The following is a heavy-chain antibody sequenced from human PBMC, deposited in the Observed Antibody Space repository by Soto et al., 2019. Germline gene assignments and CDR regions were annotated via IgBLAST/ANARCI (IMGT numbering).Heavy chain of an antibody. CDR1: GYTFTNYA. CDR3: ARDGTGAMASAMEKDAFDI. V-gene: IGHV1-3*01. D-gene: IGHD5-18*01. Sequence: QVQLVQSGAEVEKPGASVKISCKASGYTFTNYALHWVRQAPGQRLEWMGWIDAGNGNTRYSQKFQGRVTISRDTSATTAFMELISPRPEDTAVYYCARDGTGAMASAMEKDAFDIWGPGTMVTVSS. J-gene: IGHJ3*02. CDR2: IDAGNGNT.